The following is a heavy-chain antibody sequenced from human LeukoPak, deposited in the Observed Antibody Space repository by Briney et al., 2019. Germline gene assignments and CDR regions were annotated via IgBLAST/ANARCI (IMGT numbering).Heavy chain of an antibody. CDR1: GGSISSYY. V-gene: IGHV4-59*08. CDR3: ARVRGYSYGSYYYYYGMDV. J-gene: IGHJ6*02. D-gene: IGHD5-18*01. CDR2: IYYSGST. Sequence: SETLSLTCTVSGGSISSYYWSWIRQPPGKGLEWIGYIYYSGSTNYNPSLKSRVTISVDTSKNQFSLKLSSVTAADTAVYYCARVRGYSYGSYYYYYGMDVWGQGTTVTVSS.